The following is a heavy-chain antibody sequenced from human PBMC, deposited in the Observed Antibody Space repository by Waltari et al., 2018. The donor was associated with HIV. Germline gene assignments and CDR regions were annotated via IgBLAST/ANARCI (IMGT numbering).Heavy chain of an antibody. CDR2: ISSNSSTI. J-gene: IGHJ4*02. V-gene: IGHV3-48*02. CDR1: GLPFSYYA. Sequence: EVQLVESGGGLVQLGGSLRLSCVAYGLPFSYYAMNWVRQAPGKGLEWVSYISSNSSTIYHADSVKGRFTISRDNAKNSLYLQINSLRDEDTAVYYCVRVGTSFDYWGQGTLVTVSS. D-gene: IGHD2-8*01. CDR3: VRVGTSFDY.